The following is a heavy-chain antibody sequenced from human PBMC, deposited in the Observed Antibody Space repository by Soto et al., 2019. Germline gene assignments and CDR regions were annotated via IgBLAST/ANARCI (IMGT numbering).Heavy chain of an antibody. CDR2: ISSNGGST. V-gene: IGHV3-64*01. CDR1: GFTFSSYA. J-gene: IGHJ3*02. D-gene: IGHD4-17*01. CDR3: ARDSQDYGEYVMGAFDI. Sequence: EVQLVESGGGLVQPGGSLRLSCAASGFTFSSYAMPWVRQAPGKGLEYVSAISSNGGSTYYENSVKGRFTISRDNAKNTLYRQMGSLRADDMAVYCCARDSQDYGEYVMGAFDILGQGTMVTGSS.